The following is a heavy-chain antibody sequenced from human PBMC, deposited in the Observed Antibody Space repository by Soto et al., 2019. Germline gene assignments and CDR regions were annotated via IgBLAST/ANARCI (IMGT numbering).Heavy chain of an antibody. CDR3: ARDPPIYYYYDMDV. J-gene: IGHJ6*02. Sequence: SVKVSCKASGGTFSSYAISWVRQAPGQGLEWMGGIIPIFGTANYAQKFQGRVTITADESTSTAYMELRSLRSEDTAVYYCARDPPIYYYYDMDVWGQGTTVTVSS. CDR2: IIPIFGTA. V-gene: IGHV1-69*13. CDR1: GGTFSSYA.